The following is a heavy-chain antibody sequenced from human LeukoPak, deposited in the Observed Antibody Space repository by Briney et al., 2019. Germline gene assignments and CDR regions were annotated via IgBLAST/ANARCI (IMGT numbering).Heavy chain of an antibody. CDR1: GFTFSSYG. CDR3: AREQYGSDGALDI. CDR2: IWYDGSNK. D-gene: IGHD3-10*01. Sequence: PGGSLRLSCAASGFTFSSYGMHWVRQAPGKGLEWVAVIWYDGSNKYYADSVKGRFTVSRDNSKNTLDLQMSSLRAEDTAVYYCAREQYGSDGALDIWGQGTLVTVSS. V-gene: IGHV3-33*01. J-gene: IGHJ3*02.